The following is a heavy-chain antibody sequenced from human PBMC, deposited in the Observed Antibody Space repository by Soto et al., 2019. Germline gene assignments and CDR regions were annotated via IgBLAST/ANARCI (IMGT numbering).Heavy chain of an antibody. CDR2: ISHDGSEK. V-gene: IGHV3-30-3*01. CDR3: ARAAAYFYHYYYAMDV. CDR1: RFTFSSYA. D-gene: IGHD6-13*01. J-gene: IGHJ6*02. Sequence: GGSLRLSCAASRFTFSSYAMDWVRQAPGKGLEWVAVISHDGSEKYYGDSVKGRFTISRDNPKNTVYLQMNSLRPEDTAVYYCARAAAYFYHYYYAMDVWGQGTAVTVSS.